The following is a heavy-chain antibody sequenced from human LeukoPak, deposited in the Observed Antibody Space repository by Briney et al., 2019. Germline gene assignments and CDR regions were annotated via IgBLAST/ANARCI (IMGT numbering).Heavy chain of an antibody. V-gene: IGHV3-21*05. Sequence: GGSLRLSCAASGFTFSSYSMNWVRQAPGKGLEWVSYISSSSSSIYYADSVKGRFTISRDNAQNSVFLQMNSLRAEDTAVYYCTRDGQYYGMDVWGQGTTVTVSS. CDR1: GFTFSSYS. CDR2: ISSSSSSI. CDR3: TRDGQYYGMDV. J-gene: IGHJ6*02.